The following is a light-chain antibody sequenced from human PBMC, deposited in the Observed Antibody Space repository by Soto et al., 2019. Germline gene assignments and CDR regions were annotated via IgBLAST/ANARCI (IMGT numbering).Light chain of an antibody. J-gene: IGLJ2*01. CDR2: DVT. Sequence: QSALTQPASVSGSPGQSITISCTGTSSDVGGYNFVSWYQQHPGKAPKLMIYDVTNRPSGVSNRFSGSKSGNMASLTISGLQAEDEADYYCSSYTNRNTLVFGGGTKLTVL. CDR3: SSYTNRNTLV. CDR1: SSDVGGYNF. V-gene: IGLV2-14*03.